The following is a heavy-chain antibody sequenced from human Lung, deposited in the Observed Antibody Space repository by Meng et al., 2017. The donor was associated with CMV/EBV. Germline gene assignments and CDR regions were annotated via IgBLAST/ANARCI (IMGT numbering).Heavy chain of an antibody. CDR3: ARDMYYDFWSGYYSRGGDYYYGMDV. V-gene: IGHV3-30*04. Sequence: GGSLRLSCAASGFTFSSYAMHWVRQAPGKGLEWVAVISYDGSNKYYADFVKGRFTISRDNSKNTLYLQMNSLRAEDTAVYYCARDMYYDFWSGYYSRGGDYYYGMDVXGHGXTVTVSS. CDR2: ISYDGSNK. CDR1: GFTFSSYA. D-gene: IGHD3-3*01. J-gene: IGHJ6*02.